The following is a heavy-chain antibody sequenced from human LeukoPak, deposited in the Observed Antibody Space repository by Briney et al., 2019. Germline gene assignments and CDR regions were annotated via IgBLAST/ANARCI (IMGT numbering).Heavy chain of an antibody. CDR1: GFTFSSYG. CDR2: IGTSSSYI. CDR3: ARAYSGRYGLGYYYMDV. V-gene: IGHV3-21*01. D-gene: IGHD1-26*01. J-gene: IGHJ6*03. Sequence: GGSLRLSCAASGFTFSSYGMRWVRQAPGKGLEWVSSIGTSSSYIYYADSVKGRFTISRDNAKNSLYLQMNSLRAEDTAVYYCARAYSGRYGLGYYYMDVWGKGTTVTISS.